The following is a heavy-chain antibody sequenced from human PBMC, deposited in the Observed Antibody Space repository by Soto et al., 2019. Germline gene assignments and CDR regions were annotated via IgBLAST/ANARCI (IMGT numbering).Heavy chain of an antibody. CDR1: GFTFSSYS. D-gene: IGHD2-21*02. V-gene: IGHV3-21*01. CDR2: ISSSSSYI. Sequence: EVQLVESGGGLVKPGGSLRLSCAASGFTFSSYSMNWVRQAPGKGLEWVSSISSSSSYIYYADSVKGRFTISRDNAKNPLYLQMNSLRAEDTAVYYCARNNGGNSGGMDVWGQGTTVTVSS. CDR3: ARNNGGNSGGMDV. J-gene: IGHJ6*02.